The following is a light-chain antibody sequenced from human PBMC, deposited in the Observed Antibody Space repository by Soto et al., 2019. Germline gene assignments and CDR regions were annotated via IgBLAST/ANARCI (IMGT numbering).Light chain of an antibody. CDR1: QSVSGSY. CDR3: QQYGSSQWT. Sequence: EIVLTQSPGTLSLSPGERATLSCRASQSVSGSYLVWYQQKLGQTPRLLIDGASSRATGIPDRFSGSGSGTDFTLTISRLEPEDFAVYYCQQYGSSQWTLRQGTKADIK. CDR2: GAS. V-gene: IGKV3-20*01. J-gene: IGKJ1*01.